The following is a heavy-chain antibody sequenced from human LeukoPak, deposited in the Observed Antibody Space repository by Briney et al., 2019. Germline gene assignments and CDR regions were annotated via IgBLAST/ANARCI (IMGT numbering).Heavy chain of an antibody. CDR1: GFTSISYW. D-gene: IGHD1-14*01. CDR3: AKDPGITGYYLDY. Sequence: GGSLRLSCAASGFTSISYWMNWVRQAPGKGLEWVANIKQDGSENYYVDSVKGRFTISRDNAKNSLYLQMNSLRAEDTAVYYCAKDPGITGYYLDYWGQGTLVTVSS. CDR2: IKQDGSEN. V-gene: IGHV3-7*03. J-gene: IGHJ4*02.